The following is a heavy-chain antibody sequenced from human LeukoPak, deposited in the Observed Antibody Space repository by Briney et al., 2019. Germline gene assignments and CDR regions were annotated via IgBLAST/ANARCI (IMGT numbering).Heavy chain of an antibody. CDR3: AKEGRETNYYYYYMDV. V-gene: IGHV3-43D*03. J-gene: IGHJ6*03. Sequence: GGSLRLSCAASGFTFDDYAMHWVRQAPGKGLEWVSLISWDGGSTYYADSVKGRFTISRDNSKNSLYLQMNSLRAEDTALYYCAKEGRETNYYYYYMDVWGKGTTVTVSS. D-gene: IGHD1-7*01. CDR1: GFTFDDYA. CDR2: ISWDGGST.